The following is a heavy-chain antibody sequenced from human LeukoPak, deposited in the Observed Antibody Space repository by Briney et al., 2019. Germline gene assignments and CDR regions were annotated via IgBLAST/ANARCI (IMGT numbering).Heavy chain of an antibody. V-gene: IGHV1-69*13. CDR2: IIPIFGTA. CDR3: ATPTNYYDSSGYYSFDY. Sequence: SVKVSCKASGGTFSSYAISWVRQAPRQGLEWMGGIIPIFGTANYAQKFQGRVTITADESTSTAYMELSSLRSEDTAVYYCATPTNYYDSSGYYSFDYWGQGTLVTVSS. D-gene: IGHD3-22*01. CDR1: GGTFSSYA. J-gene: IGHJ4*02.